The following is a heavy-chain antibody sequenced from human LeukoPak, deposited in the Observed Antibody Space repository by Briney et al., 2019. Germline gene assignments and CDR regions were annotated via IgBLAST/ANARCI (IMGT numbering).Heavy chain of an antibody. CDR1: EYTFTDYY. Sequence: ASVKVSCKASEYTFTDYYMHWVRQAPGQGFEWMGWINPNDGDTNYAQKFQGRVTMTRDTSISTAHMEVSRLRSDDTAVYYCARANFLYCSSTTCLFDYWGQGTLVTVSS. CDR3: ARANFLYCSSTTCLFDY. CDR2: INPNDGDT. D-gene: IGHD2-2*01. J-gene: IGHJ4*02. V-gene: IGHV1-2*02.